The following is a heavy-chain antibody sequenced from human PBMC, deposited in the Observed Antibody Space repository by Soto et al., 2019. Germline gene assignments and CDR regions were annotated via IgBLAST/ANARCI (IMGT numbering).Heavy chain of an antibody. CDR1: GGSISSGGYY. J-gene: IGHJ5*02. CDR3: ARDRGNCSSTSCYIGGFDP. Sequence: QVQLQESGPGLVKPSQTLSLTRTVSGGSISSGGYYWSWIRQHPGKGLEWIGYIYYSGSTYYNPSLKSRVTISVDTSKNQFSLKLSSVTAADTAVYYCARDRGNCSSTSCYIGGFDPWGQGTLVTVSS. CDR2: IYYSGST. D-gene: IGHD2-2*01. V-gene: IGHV4-31*03.